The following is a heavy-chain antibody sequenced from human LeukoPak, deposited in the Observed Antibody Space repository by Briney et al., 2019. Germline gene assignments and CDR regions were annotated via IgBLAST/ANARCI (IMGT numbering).Heavy chain of an antibody. J-gene: IGHJ4*02. D-gene: IGHD3-10*01. CDR2: INAGNGNT. Sequence: GASVKVSCKASGYTFTSYAMHWVRQAPGQRLEWMGWINAGNGNTKYSQEFQGRVTITRDTSASTAYMELSSLRSEDMAVYYCARGPTSTEVQFTFDYWGQGTLVTVSS. CDR1: GYTFTSYA. V-gene: IGHV1-3*03. CDR3: ARGPTSTEVQFTFDY.